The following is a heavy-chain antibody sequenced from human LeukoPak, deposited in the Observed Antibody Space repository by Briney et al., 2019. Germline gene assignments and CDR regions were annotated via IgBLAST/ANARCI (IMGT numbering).Heavy chain of an antibody. V-gene: IGHV3-74*03. CDR1: GFTFSSYW. CDR3: WVVITLDAFDI. D-gene: IGHD3-22*01. CDR2: ISTDGTYT. Sequence: PGGSLRLSCAASGFTFSSYWMHWVRQAPGKGLVWVSRISTDGTYTEYADSVKGRFTISRDNAKDTLYLQMNSLRAEDTAVYYCWVVITLDAFDIWGQGTMVTVSS. J-gene: IGHJ3*02.